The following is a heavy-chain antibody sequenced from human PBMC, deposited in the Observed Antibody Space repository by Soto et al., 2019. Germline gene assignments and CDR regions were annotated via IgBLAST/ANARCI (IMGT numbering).Heavy chain of an antibody. J-gene: IGHJ4*02. D-gene: IGHD6-19*01. CDR2: MNPNSGNT. V-gene: IGHV1-8*01. Sequence: GASVKLSCKASGYTFTSYDINWVRQATGQGLEWMGWMNPNSGNTGYAQKFQGRVTMTRNTSISTAYMELSSLRSEDTAVYYCARGLFIAVAPHFDYWGQGTLVTVSS. CDR1: GYTFTSYD. CDR3: ARGLFIAVAPHFDY.